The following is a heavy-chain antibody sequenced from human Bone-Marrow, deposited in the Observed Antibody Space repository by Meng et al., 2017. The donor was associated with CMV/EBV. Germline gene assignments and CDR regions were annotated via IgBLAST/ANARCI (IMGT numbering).Heavy chain of an antibody. CDR3: VRPIAGKYAFDI. Sequence: ASVKVSCKGSGYTFTSFNINRVRQAIGQGLEWMGWINPNSGGTNYAQKFQGRVTMTRDTSISTAYMELSRLRSDDTAVYYCVRPIAGKYAFDIWGQGTMVTVSS. CDR1: GYTFTSFN. V-gene: IGHV1-2*02. D-gene: IGHD2-21*01. J-gene: IGHJ3*02. CDR2: INPNSGGT.